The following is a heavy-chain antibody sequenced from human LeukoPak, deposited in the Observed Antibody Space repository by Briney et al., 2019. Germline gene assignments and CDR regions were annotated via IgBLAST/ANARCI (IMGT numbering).Heavy chain of an antibody. CDR2: IYSGGST. Sequence: GGSLRLSCAASGFTVGSNYMSWVRQAPGKGLEWVSVIYSGGSTYYADSVKGRFTISRDNSKNTLYLQMNSLRAEDTAVYYCARDRSVAAAGAFDIWGQGTMVTVSS. V-gene: IGHV3-66*01. D-gene: IGHD6-13*01. CDR1: GFTVGSNY. CDR3: ARDRSVAAAGAFDI. J-gene: IGHJ3*02.